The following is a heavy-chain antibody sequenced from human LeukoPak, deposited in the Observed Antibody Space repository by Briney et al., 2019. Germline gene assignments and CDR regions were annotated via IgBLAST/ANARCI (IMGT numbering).Heavy chain of an antibody. V-gene: IGHV5-51*01. CDR3: ARPYHYDILTGYYSYYFDY. D-gene: IGHD3-9*01. Sequence: GESLKISCKGSGYSFTSYWIGWVRQMPGKGLEWMGIIYPGDSDTRYSPSFQGQVTISADKSISTAYLQWSSLKASDTAMYYCARPYHYDILTGYYSYYFDYWGQGTLVTVFS. CDR2: IYPGDSDT. J-gene: IGHJ4*02. CDR1: GYSFTSYW.